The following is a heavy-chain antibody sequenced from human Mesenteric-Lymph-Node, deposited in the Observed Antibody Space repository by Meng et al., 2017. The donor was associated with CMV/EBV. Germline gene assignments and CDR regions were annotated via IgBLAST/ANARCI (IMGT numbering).Heavy chain of an antibody. V-gene: IGHV3-33*06. J-gene: IGHJ4*02. CDR2: IWYDGSNK. CDR1: GFTFSSYG. D-gene: IGHD3-3*01. Sequence: GGSLRLSCAASGFTFSSYGMHWVRQAPGKGLEWVAVIWYDGSNKNYADSVKGRFTISRDNSKNTLYLQMNSLRAEDTAVFYCTKDVKFGDFDYWGQGTLVTVSS. CDR3: TKDVKFGDFDY.